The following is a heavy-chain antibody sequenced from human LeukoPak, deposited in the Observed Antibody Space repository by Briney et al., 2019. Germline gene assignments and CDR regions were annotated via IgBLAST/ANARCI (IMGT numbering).Heavy chain of an antibody. D-gene: IGHD1-26*01. CDR2: IIPIFDTA. CDR3: ARISLGAIWGYYYDMDV. V-gene: IGHV1-69*13. Sequence: LVKVSCKASGGTFSSYSISWVRQAPGQGLEWMGGIIPIFDTADYAQKFQGRVTITADESTSTAYMELSSLRSEDTAVFYCARISLGAIWGYYYDMDVWGQGTTVTVSS. CDR1: GGTFSSYS. J-gene: IGHJ6*02.